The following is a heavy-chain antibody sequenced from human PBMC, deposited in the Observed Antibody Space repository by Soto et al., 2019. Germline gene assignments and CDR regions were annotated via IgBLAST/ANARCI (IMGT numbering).Heavy chain of an antibody. D-gene: IGHD2-2*01. CDR2: INQDGSEK. CDR3: ARDKGYLDY. V-gene: IGHV3-7*01. Sequence: EVQLVESGGGLVQPGGSLRLSCAASRFTFSSYWMSWVRQAPGKGLEWVANINQDGSEKFYVDSVKGRFTISRDNAKNSLYLQINSLRAEDMAVYYCARDKGYLDYWGQGTLVTVSS. CDR1: RFTFSSYW. J-gene: IGHJ4*02.